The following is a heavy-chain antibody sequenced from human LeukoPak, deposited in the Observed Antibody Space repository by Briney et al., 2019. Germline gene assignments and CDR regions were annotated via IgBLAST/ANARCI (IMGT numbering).Heavy chain of an antibody. CDR2: IYYSGDI. J-gene: IGHJ5*02. CDR1: GGSITSSSYY. V-gene: IGHV4-39*07. D-gene: IGHD6-19*01. CDR3: AKGAGPPWFDP. Sequence: SETLSLTCTVSGGSITSSSYYWGWIRQPPGKGLEWIGTIYYSGDIYYNPSLKSRVTISIDTSKNQFSMKLSSVTAADTAVYYCAKGAGPPWFDPWGQGTLSPSPQ.